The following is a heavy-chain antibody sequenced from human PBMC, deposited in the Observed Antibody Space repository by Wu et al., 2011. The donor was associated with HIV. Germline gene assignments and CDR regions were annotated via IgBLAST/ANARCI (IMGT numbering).Heavy chain of an antibody. Sequence: LVQSGAEVKKPGASVKVSCKASGYSFTSYGISWVRQAPGQGLEWMGWMHPNSGNTGYAQKFQDRVTMTRNTSISTAYMELSSLRSDDTAVYYCARSGVSAEYYFYYMNVWGKGTTVTVSS. CDR2: MHPNSGNT. J-gene: IGHJ6*03. V-gene: IGHV1-8*01. D-gene: IGHD2-2*01. CDR1: GYSFTSYG. CDR3: ARSGVSAEYYFYYMNV.